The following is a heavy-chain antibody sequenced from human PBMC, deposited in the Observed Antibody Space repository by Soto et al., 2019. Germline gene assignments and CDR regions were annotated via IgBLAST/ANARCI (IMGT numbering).Heavy chain of an antibody. Sequence: WGSLRLSCAASGFTFSSYAMSWVRQAPGKGLEWVSAISVSVGITYYADSVKARFTISRDNSKNTLYLQMNSLRAEDTAVYYCAKGRIAARTRYNCCERSGQETLFSMSS. CDR3: AKGRIAARTRYNCCER. CDR2: ISVSVGIT. J-gene: IGHJ5*02. CDR1: GFTFSSYA. D-gene: IGHD6-6*01. V-gene: IGHV3-23*01.